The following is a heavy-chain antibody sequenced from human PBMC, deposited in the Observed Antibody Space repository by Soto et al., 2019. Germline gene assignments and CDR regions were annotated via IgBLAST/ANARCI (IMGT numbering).Heavy chain of an antibody. D-gene: IGHD6-13*01. CDR1: GGSFSCYY. CDR3: ARDADSTEAGYYYGMDV. J-gene: IGHJ6*02. CDR2: INHSGST. Sequence: PSETLSLTCAVYGGSFSCYYWSWIRQPPGKGLEWIGEINHSGSTNYNPSLKSRVTISVDTSKNQFSLKLSSVTAADTAVYYCARDADSTEAGYYYGMDVWGQGTTVTVSS. V-gene: IGHV4-34*01.